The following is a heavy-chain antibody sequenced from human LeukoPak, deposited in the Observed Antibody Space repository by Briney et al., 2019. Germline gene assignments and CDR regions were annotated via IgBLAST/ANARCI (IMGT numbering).Heavy chain of an antibody. CDR1: GGTFSSYA. D-gene: IGHD3-22*01. J-gene: IGHJ4*02. Sequence: ASVKVSCKASGGTFSSYAISWVRQAPVQGLEWMGRIIPIFGTANYAQKFQGRVTITTDESTSTAYMELSSLRSEDTAVYYCASAFLDDSSGFYFDYWGQGTLVTVSS. CDR2: IIPIFGTA. CDR3: ASAFLDDSSGFYFDY. V-gene: IGHV1-69*05.